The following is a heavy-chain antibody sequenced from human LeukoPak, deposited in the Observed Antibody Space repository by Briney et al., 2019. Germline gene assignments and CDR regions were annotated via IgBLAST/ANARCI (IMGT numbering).Heavy chain of an antibody. CDR2: IFRSGST. Sequence: SETLSLTCVVSGYSISSGYYWGWLRQPPGKGLEWIRSIFRSGSTYFNPSLKSRVTISVDTSKNQFPLKLSSVTAADTAVYYCARVSSSGWFFDFWGQGTLVTVSS. V-gene: IGHV4-38-2*01. CDR3: ARVSSSGWFFDF. J-gene: IGHJ4*02. CDR1: GYSISSGYY. D-gene: IGHD6-19*01.